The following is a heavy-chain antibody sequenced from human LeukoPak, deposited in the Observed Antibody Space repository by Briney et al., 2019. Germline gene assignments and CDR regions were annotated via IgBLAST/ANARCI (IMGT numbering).Heavy chain of an antibody. D-gene: IGHD3-10*01. V-gene: IGHV3-23*01. CDR3: AKVPYPAYGWGGPLFMDF. CDR1: GFTFSNYA. Sequence: PGGSLRLSCAASGFTFSNYAMSWVRQAPGKGLEWVSTISNTGSDTYYADSVKGRFTISRDNSENTLYLQMNNLRVEDTAIHYCAKVPYPAYGWGGPLFMDFWGKGTRVAVSS. CDR2: ISNTGSDT. J-gene: IGHJ6*04.